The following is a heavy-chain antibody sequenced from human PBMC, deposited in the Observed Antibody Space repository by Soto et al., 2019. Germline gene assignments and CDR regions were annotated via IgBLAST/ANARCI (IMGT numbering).Heavy chain of an antibody. CDR2: ISAYNGNT. D-gene: IGHD1-20*01. J-gene: IGHJ4*02. Sequence: ASVKVSCKASGYTFTSYGISWVRQAPGQGLEWMGWISAYNGNTNYAQKLQGRVTMTTDTSTSTAYMELRSLRSDDTAVYYCARGSEDWYNWNYADYWGQGTLVTVSS. CDR3: ARGSEDWYNWNYADY. CDR1: GYTFTSYG. V-gene: IGHV1-18*01.